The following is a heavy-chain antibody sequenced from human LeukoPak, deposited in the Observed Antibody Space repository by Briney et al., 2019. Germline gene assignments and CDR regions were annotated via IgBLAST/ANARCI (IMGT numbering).Heavy chain of an antibody. J-gene: IGHJ4*02. Sequence: GGCLTLSCAAAGFTFSYHWITWVRQAPGGWLGWVANIKNDGTVKNYVDSVKGRFTISRDNAQNPLYLQMNSLRAEDTGVYYCAKDSYSKGDYWGQGVLVTVSS. CDR2: IKNDGTVK. D-gene: IGHD5-18*01. CDR1: GFTFSYHW. V-gene: IGHV3-7*01. CDR3: AKDSYSKGDY.